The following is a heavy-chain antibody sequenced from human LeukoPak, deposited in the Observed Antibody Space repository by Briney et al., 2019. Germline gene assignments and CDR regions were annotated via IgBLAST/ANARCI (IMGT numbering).Heavy chain of an antibody. Sequence: GGSLRLSCAASGFTFSSYSMNWVRQAPGKGLEWVSSISSSSYIYYADSVKGRFTISRDNAKNSLYLQMNSLRAGDTAVYYCARDPAGASYYGSGSYYYGYWGQGTLVTVSS. CDR2: ISSSSYI. CDR1: GFTFSSYS. J-gene: IGHJ4*02. CDR3: ARDPAGASYYGSGSYYYGY. V-gene: IGHV3-21*01. D-gene: IGHD3-10*01.